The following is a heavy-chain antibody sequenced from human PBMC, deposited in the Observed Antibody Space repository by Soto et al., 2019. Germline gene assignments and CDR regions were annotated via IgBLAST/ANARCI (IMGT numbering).Heavy chain of an antibody. Sequence: GGSLRLSCAASGFTFSSYAMSWVRQAPGKGLEWVSAISGSGGSTYYADSVKGRFTICRDNSKNTLYRQMNSLVAEDTAVYYCAKGFISYYMDVWGKGTTVTVSS. CDR2: ISGSGGST. J-gene: IGHJ6*03. CDR3: AKGFISYYMDV. CDR1: GFTFSSYA. D-gene: IGHD3-16*02. V-gene: IGHV3-23*01.